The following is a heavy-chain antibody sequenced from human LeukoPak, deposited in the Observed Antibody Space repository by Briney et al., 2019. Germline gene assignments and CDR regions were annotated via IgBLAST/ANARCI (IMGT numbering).Heavy chain of an antibody. V-gene: IGHV4-34*01. D-gene: IGHD1-26*01. CDR2: INHSGST. CDR1: GGSFSGYY. CDR3: ARRGADY. Sequence: PSETLSLTCAVYGGSFSGYYWSWIRQPPGKGLEWIGEINHSGSTNYNPSFKSRVTISVDTSKNQFSLKLSSVTAADTAVYYCARRGADYWGQGTLVTVSS. J-gene: IGHJ4*02.